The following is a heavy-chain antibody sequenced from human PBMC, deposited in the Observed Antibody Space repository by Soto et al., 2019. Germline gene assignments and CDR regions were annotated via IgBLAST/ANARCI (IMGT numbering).Heavy chain of an antibody. V-gene: IGHV1-8*01. D-gene: IGHD7-27*01. CDR1: GYTFTSYD. J-gene: IGHJ6*03. CDR3: ASKIVGKIRRTYYYYMDV. Sequence: ASVKVSCKASGYTFTSYDINWVRQATGQGLEWMGWMNPNSGNTGYAQKFQGRVTMTRNTSISTAYMELSSLRSEDTAVYYCASKIVGKIRRTYYYYMDVWGKGTTVTVSS. CDR2: MNPNSGNT.